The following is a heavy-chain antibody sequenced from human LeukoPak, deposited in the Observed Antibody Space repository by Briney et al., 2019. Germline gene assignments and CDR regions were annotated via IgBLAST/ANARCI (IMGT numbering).Heavy chain of an antibody. D-gene: IGHD1-26*01. J-gene: IGHJ5*02. Sequence: SETLSLTCTVSGGSISSSSYYWGWIRQPPGKGLEWIGSIYYSGSTYYNPSLKSRVTISVDTSKNQFSLKLSSVTAADTAVYYCARLGSYSMDLNWFDPWGQGTLVTVSS. CDR2: IYYSGST. CDR1: GGSISSSSYY. V-gene: IGHV4-39*01. CDR3: ARLGSYSMDLNWFDP.